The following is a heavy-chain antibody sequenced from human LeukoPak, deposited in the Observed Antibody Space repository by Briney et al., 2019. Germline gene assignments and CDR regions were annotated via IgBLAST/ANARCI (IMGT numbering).Heavy chain of an antibody. Sequence: SQTLSLTCTVSGGSISSGDYYWSWIRQPPGKGLEWIGYIYYSGSTYYNPSLKSRVTISVDTSKNQFSLKLSSVTAADTAVYYCARETGDFWSGYTPYYYGMDVWGQGTTVTVSS. V-gene: IGHV4-30-4*01. CDR3: ARETGDFWSGYTPYYYGMDV. J-gene: IGHJ6*02. CDR2: IYYSGST. D-gene: IGHD3-3*01. CDR1: GGSISSGDYY.